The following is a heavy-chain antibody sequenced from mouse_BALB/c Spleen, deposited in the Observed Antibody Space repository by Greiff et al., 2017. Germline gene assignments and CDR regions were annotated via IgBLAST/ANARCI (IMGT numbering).Heavy chain of an antibody. J-gene: IGHJ2*01. CDR2: ISSGGST. D-gene: IGHD2-1*01. CDR1: GFTFSSYA. Sequence: EVQGVESGGGLVKPGGSLKLSCAASGFTFSSYAMSWVRQTPEKRLEWVASISSGGSTYYPDSVKGRFTISRDNARNILYLQMSSLRSEDTAMYYCARVGNYGLDYWGQGTTLTVSS. CDR3: ARVGNYGLDY. V-gene: IGHV5-6-5*01.